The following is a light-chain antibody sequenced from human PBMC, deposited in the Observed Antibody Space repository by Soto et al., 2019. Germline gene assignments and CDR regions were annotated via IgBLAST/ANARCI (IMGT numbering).Light chain of an antibody. CDR1: QSVRSN. V-gene: IGKV3-15*01. Sequence: EIVMTQSPATLSVSPGEGVTLSCRAGQSVRSNLAWYQQKPGQAPRLLIYGASTRATGIPARFSGSGSGTEFTLSISGLEPEDFAVYYCQQYGNSRGTFGQGTKVEIK. J-gene: IGKJ1*01. CDR2: GAS. CDR3: QQYGNSRGT.